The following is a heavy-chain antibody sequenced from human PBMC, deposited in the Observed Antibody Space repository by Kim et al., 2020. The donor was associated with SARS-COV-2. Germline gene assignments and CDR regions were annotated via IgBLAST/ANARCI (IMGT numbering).Heavy chain of an antibody. CDR2: ISSSSSTI. V-gene: IGHV3-48*04. Sequence: GGSLRLSCAASGFTFSSYSMNWVRQAPGKGLEWVSYISSSSSTIYYADSVKGRFTISRDNAKNSLYLQMNSLRAEDTAVYYCARGGSGSYGVFDIWGQGTMVTVSS. CDR1: GFTFSSYS. J-gene: IGHJ3*02. D-gene: IGHD1-26*01. CDR3: ARGGSGSYGVFDI.